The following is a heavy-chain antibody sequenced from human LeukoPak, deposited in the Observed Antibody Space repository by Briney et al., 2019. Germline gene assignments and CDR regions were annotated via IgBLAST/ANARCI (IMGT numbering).Heavy chain of an antibody. Sequence: GGSLRLSCAASGFTFSSYWMHWVRQAPGKGLVCVSRINSDGSSITYADSVKGRFTISRDNAKNTLFLQMNSLRVEDTAVYYCAREGRVSGYDFDCWGQGTLATVSS. CDR1: GFTFSSYW. D-gene: IGHD5-12*01. J-gene: IGHJ4*02. CDR2: INSDGSSI. CDR3: AREGRVSGYDFDC. V-gene: IGHV3-74*03.